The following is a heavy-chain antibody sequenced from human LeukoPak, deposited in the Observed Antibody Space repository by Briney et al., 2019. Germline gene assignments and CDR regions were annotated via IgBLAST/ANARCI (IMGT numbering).Heavy chain of an antibody. CDR3: ARRAYYDSKINWFDP. CDR1: GVPIGSGNYY. V-gene: IGHV4-31*03. J-gene: IGHJ5*02. CDR2: IYHSGNV. Sequence: PSQTLSLTCTVSGVPIGSGNYYWSWIRQHPGKGLEWIGYIYHSGNVYYNPSLKSRVSISVDTSKNQFSLKLSSVTAADTAVYYCARRAYYDSKINWFDPWGQGTLVTVSS. D-gene: IGHD3-16*01.